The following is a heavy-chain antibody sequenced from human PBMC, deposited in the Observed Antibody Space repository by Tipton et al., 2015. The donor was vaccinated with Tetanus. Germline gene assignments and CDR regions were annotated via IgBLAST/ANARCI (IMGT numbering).Heavy chain of an antibody. V-gene: IGHV3-11*01. J-gene: IGHJ4*02. CDR2: ISRSGTDI. Sequence: SLRLSCAASGFTFSDYYLSWIRQAPGKGLEWLSYISRSGTDIHYADSVKGRFTVSRDNAKNSLYLQMNGLRVEDTAVYYCARDIDVPGTTLSFDYWGQGTLVTVSS. D-gene: IGHD1-1*01. CDR1: GFTFSDYY. CDR3: ARDIDVPGTTLSFDY.